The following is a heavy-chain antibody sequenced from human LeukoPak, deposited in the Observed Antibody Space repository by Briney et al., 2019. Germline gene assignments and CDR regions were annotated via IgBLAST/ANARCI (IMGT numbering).Heavy chain of an antibody. J-gene: IGHJ4*02. V-gene: IGHV1-18*01. CDR1: GYTFTSYG. D-gene: IGHD4-17*01. CDR2: ISAYNGNT. CDR3: ARQKDYGGYDY. Sequence: GASVKVSCKSSGYTFTSYGIGWVRQAPGQGLERMGWISAYNGNTNYAQKLQGRVTMTTDTSTSTAYMELRSLRSDDTAVYYCARQKDYGGYDYWGQGTLVTVFS.